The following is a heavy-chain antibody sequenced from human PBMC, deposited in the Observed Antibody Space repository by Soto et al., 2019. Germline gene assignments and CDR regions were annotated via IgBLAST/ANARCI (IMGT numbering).Heavy chain of an antibody. V-gene: IGHV4-39*01. CDR3: ASFSGATYGDYGGGINY. CDR1: GGSISGSSYY. CDR2: VHYSGST. Sequence: ASETLSLTCTVSGGSISGSSYYWGWIRQPPGKGLECIGSVHYSGSTDYNPSLKSRVTISVDTSKNQFSLKLTSVTAADTAVYFCASFSGATYGDYGGGINYGGQGTLVTAPQ. J-gene: IGHJ4*02. D-gene: IGHD4-17*01.